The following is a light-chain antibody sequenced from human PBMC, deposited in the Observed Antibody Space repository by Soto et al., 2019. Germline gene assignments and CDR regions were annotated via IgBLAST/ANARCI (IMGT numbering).Light chain of an antibody. Sequence: QSALTRPASVSGSPGQSITISCTGTSSDVGGYNYVSWYQQHPGKAPKLMIYDVSNRPSGVSNRFSGSKSGNTASLTISGLQAEDEADYYCSSYTSGSTRVFGTGTKVTVL. V-gene: IGLV2-14*01. CDR3: SSYTSGSTRV. J-gene: IGLJ1*01. CDR1: SSDVGGYNY. CDR2: DVS.